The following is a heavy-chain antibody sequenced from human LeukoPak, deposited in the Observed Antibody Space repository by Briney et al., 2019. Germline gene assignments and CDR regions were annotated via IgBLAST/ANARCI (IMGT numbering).Heavy chain of an antibody. D-gene: IGHD6-19*01. V-gene: IGHV3-21*01. Sequence: GGSLRLSCAASGFTFSSYSMNWVRQAPGKGLEWVSSISSSSSNIYYADSVKGRFTISRDNAKNSLYLQMNSLRAEDTAVYYCARVPSSGWFPLDYWGQGTLVTVSS. CDR3: ARVPSSGWFPLDY. CDR2: ISSSSSNI. CDR1: GFTFSSYS. J-gene: IGHJ4*02.